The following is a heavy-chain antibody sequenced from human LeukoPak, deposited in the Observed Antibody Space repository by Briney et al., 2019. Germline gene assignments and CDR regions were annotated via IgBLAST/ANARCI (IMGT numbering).Heavy chain of an antibody. CDR1: GGTFSSYA. V-gene: IGHV1-69*05. CDR2: IIPIFGTA. CDR3: ARDLDSYGTFDY. Sequence: SSVKVSCKASGGTFSSYAISWVRQAPGQGVEWMGRIIPIFGTANYAQKFQGRVTITTDESTSTAYMELSSVKSDDTAVYYCARDLDSYGTFDYWGQGTLVTVSS. J-gene: IGHJ4*02. D-gene: IGHD5-18*01.